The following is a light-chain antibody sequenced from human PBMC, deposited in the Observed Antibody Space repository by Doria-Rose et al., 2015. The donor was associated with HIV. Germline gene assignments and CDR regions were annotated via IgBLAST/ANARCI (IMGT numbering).Light chain of an antibody. V-gene: IGKV3-20*01. J-gene: IGKJ1*01. CDR3: HQYGTSWT. Sequence: EIVLMQSPGTLSLAPGERATLSCRASQSFSSTYLAWYQQKPGQAPSLLIYDGSTRATGIPDRFSASGSGTDFTLTINRLEPEDCALYYCHQYGTSWTFGQGTKVEI. CDR1: QSFSSTY. CDR2: DGS.